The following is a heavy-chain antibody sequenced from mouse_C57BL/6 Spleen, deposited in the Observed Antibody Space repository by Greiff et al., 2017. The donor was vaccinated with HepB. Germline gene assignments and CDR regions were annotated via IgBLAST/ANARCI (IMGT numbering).Heavy chain of an antibody. Sequence: EVKLQESGGGLVKPGGSLKLSCAASGFTFSDYGMHWVRQAPEKGLEWVAYISSGSSTIYYADTVKGRFTISRDNAQNTLFLQMTSLRSEDTAMYYCARRYRGYPMDYWGQGTSVTVSS. D-gene: IGHD1-1*01. CDR2: ISSGSSTI. CDR1: GFTFSDYG. CDR3: ARRYRGYPMDY. V-gene: IGHV5-17*01. J-gene: IGHJ4*01.